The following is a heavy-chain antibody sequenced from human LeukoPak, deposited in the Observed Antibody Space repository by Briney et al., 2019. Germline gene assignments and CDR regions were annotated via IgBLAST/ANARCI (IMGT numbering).Heavy chain of an antibody. J-gene: IGHJ4*02. V-gene: IGHV3-21*01. D-gene: IGHD1-26*01. CDR2: ISVGATYI. CDR3: ARRHSGSSGFDY. Sequence: GGSLRLSCAASAFTFRNYNMNWVRQAPGKGLEWILSISVGATYIYYADSVKGRFTISRDDSKKSLYLQMNSLRAEDTAVYYCARRHSGSSGFDYWGQGTLVTVSS. CDR1: AFTFRNYN.